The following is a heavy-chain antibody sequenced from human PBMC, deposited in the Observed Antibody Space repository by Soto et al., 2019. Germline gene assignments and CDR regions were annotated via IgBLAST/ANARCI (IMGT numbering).Heavy chain of an antibody. CDR1: GGSISTADYY. J-gene: IGHJ4*02. D-gene: IGHD3-22*01. CDR2: IYYRGST. V-gene: IGHV4-30-4*01. Sequence: QVQLHESGPGLVRPSQTLSLTCNVSGGSISTADYYWSWIRQPPGKGLEWIGYIYYRGSTYYNPSLESRVAISIDTSKNQFSLNLTSVTAADTAVYFCVSDYDSGGYIGYWGQGTQVTVSS. CDR3: VSDYDSGGYIGY.